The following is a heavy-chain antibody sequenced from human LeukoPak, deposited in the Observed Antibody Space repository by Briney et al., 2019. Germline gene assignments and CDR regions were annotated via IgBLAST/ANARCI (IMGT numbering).Heavy chain of an antibody. D-gene: IGHD3-22*01. Sequence: SETLSLTCTVSGGSISSGSYYWSWIRQPAGKVLEWIGRIYTSGSNNYNPSLKSRVTISVDTSKNQFSLKLSSVTAADTAVYYCARETILLYYYDSSGIDYWGQGTLVTVSS. CDR2: IYTSGSN. CDR1: GGSISSGSYY. J-gene: IGHJ4*02. V-gene: IGHV4-61*02. CDR3: ARETILLYYYDSSGIDY.